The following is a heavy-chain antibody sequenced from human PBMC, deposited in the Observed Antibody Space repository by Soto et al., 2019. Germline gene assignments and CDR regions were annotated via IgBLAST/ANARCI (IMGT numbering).Heavy chain of an antibody. Sequence: ASVKVSCKASGYTFTSYGISWVRQAPGQGLEWMRRISAYNGNTNYAQKLQGRVTMTTDTSTSTAYMELSSLRSDDTAVYYCARFGQSGYYDFWSGYSHRGNWFDPWGQGTLVTVSS. V-gene: IGHV1-18*04. D-gene: IGHD3-3*01. CDR1: GYTFTSYG. CDR2: ISAYNGNT. CDR3: ARFGQSGYYDFWSGYSHRGNWFDP. J-gene: IGHJ5*02.